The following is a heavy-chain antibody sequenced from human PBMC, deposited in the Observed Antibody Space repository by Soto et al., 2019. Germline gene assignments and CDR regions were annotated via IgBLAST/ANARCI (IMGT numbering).Heavy chain of an antibody. J-gene: IGHJ6*03. D-gene: IGHD2-2*01. Sequence: LLESGGGLAQPGGSLRLSCAASGLPFSRYAINWVRQAPGPGLAWVSATSGSGASTYYADSVKGRFPISRDNSKNTLFLPVDSLRDYDTAVYYCAKGSSSSHYLTYYFCYVDVVGKGTTFTVSS. CDR2: TSGSGAST. V-gene: IGHV3-23*01. CDR3: AKGSSSSHYLTYYFCYVDV. CDR1: GLPFSRYA.